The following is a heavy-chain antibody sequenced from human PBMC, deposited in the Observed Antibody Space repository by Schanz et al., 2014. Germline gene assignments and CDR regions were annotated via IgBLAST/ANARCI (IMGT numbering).Heavy chain of an antibody. V-gene: IGHV4-4*02. D-gene: IGHD1-7*01. CDR2: VNHGGYT. CDR3: ATWSGTRLFHN. CDR1: GFTFSNYGM. J-gene: IGHJ4*02. Sequence: QVQLVESGGGVVQPGGSLRLSCAASGFTFSNYGMSWVRQAPGKGLEWIGEVNHGGYTNYNPSLKSRVTVSVDMSKKQFSLRLSSVTAADTAAYYCATWSGTRLFHNWGQGTLVTVSS.